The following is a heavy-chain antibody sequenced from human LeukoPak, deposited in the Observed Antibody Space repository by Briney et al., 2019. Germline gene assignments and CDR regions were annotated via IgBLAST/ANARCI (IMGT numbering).Heavy chain of an antibody. CDR3: ARVKYSVLDY. J-gene: IGHJ4*02. CDR2: IYYSGST. CDR1: GASISSYY. D-gene: IGHD5/OR15-5a*01. V-gene: IGHV4-59*01. Sequence: PETLSLTCTVSGASISSYYWSWIRQPPGKGLEWIGYIYYSGSTNYNPSLKSRVTISVDTSKNQFSLKLSSVTAADTAVYYCARVKYSVLDYWGQGTLVTVSS.